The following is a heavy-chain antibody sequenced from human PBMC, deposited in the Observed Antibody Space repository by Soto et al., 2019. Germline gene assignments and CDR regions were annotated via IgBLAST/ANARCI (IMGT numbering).Heavy chain of an antibody. J-gene: IGHJ5*02. D-gene: IGHD4-17*01. Sequence: GGSLRLSCAASGFTFSSYAMSWVRQAPGKGLEWVSAISGSGGSTYYADSVKGRFTISRDNSKNTLYLQMNSLRAEDTAVYYCARVPHHDYGDYLSFRFDPWGQGTLVTVS. V-gene: IGHV3-23*01. CDR1: GFTFSSYA. CDR2: ISGSGGST. CDR3: ARVPHHDYGDYLSFRFDP.